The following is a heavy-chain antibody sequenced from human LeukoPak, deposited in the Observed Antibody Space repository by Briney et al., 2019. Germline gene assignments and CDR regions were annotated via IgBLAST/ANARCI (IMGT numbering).Heavy chain of an antibody. D-gene: IGHD5-12*01. CDR1: GFTFSNNA. CDR2: ISGSGVTT. V-gene: IGHV3-23*01. Sequence: GGSLRLSCAASGFTFSNNALGWVRQAPGTGLEWISSISGSGVTTFYADSVKGRFTISRDNSKNTLYLQMNSLRAEDTAVYYCAKDRNIVATSATDYWGQGTLVTVSS. CDR3: AKDRNIVATSATDY. J-gene: IGHJ4*02.